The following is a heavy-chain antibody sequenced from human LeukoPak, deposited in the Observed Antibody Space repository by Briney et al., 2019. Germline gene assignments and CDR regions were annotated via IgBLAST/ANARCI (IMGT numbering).Heavy chain of an antibody. Sequence: PSETLSLTCTVSTGSISSYYWSWTRQPPGEGLEWIGYIYNSGSTNYNPSLKSRVAMSVDTSKNQFSLKLSSVTAADTAVYYCARDYAAAAGTYYYYYYMDVWGKGTTVTISS. D-gene: IGHD6-13*01. J-gene: IGHJ6*03. CDR3: ARDYAAAAGTYYYYYYMDV. CDR1: TGSISSYY. V-gene: IGHV4-59*12. CDR2: IYNSGST.